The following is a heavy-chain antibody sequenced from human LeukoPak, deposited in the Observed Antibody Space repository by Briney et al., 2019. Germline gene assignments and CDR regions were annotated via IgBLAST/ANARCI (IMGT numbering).Heavy chain of an antibody. CDR1: GGSISSYY. CDR3: ARGFVAAYCGGDCFSDYFDY. V-gene: IGHV4-34*01. Sequence: SETLSLTCTVSGGSISSYYWSWIRQPPGKGLEWIGEINHSGSTNYNPSLKSRVTISVDTSKNQFSLKLSSVTAADTAVYYCARGFVAAYCGGDCFSDYFDYWGQGTLVTVSS. J-gene: IGHJ4*02. CDR2: INHSGST. D-gene: IGHD2-21*02.